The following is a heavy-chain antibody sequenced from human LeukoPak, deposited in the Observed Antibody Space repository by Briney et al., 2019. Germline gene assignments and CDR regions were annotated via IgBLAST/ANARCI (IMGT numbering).Heavy chain of an antibody. CDR1: GFTFDNYA. Sequence: GRSRILSCAPAGFTFDNYAMHWVRQAPGKGLEWVSLIRWDVGNTYYADSVKGRCTISTDNSKNSLYLQVNSLRAEHTAVYYCARMCPYSSSCVVWYMEVWGKGTTVTISS. D-gene: IGHD6-13*01. J-gene: IGHJ6*03. V-gene: IGHV3-43D*03. CDR2: IRWDVGNT. CDR3: ARMCPYSSSCVVWYMEV.